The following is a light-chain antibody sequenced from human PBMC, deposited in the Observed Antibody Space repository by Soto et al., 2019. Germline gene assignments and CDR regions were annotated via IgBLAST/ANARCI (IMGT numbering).Light chain of an antibody. CDR2: EVN. J-gene: IGLJ3*02. CDR1: SSDVGGYNY. Sequence: QSVLTQPASVSGSPGHSITISCTGTSSDVGGYNYVSWYQQHPGKVPKLMIYEVNNRPSGVSNRFSGSKSGNTASLTISGLQAEDEADYYCSSYTSSSTQVLGGGTQLTVL. CDR3: SSYTSSSTQV. V-gene: IGLV2-14*01.